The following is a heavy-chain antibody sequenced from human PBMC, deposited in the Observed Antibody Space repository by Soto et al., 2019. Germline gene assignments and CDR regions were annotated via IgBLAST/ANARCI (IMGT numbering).Heavy chain of an antibody. CDR2: ISAYNGNT. CDR1: GYTFTSYG. CDR3: ARDRAAAGPHDAFDI. J-gene: IGHJ3*02. Sequence: ASVKVSCKASGYTFTSYGISWVRQAPGQGLERMGWISAYNGNTNYAQKLQGRVTMTTDTSTSTAYMELRSLRSDDTAVYYCARDRAAAGPHDAFDIWGQGTMVTVSS. D-gene: IGHD6-13*01. V-gene: IGHV1-18*01.